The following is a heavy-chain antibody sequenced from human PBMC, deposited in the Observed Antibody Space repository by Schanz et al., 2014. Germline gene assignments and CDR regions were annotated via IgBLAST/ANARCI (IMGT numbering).Heavy chain of an antibody. V-gene: IGHV3-74*02. Sequence: EMQLLESGGGLAQPGGSLRLSCAASGFTLSSYGMHWVRQAPGKGLVWVSRINGDGSRTAYADSVKGRFTISRDNAKNTLYLQMNSLRAEDTAVYYCAKSDAFDIWGQGTLVTVSS. CDR3: AKSDAFDI. J-gene: IGHJ3*02. CDR2: INGDGSRT. CDR1: GFTLSSYG.